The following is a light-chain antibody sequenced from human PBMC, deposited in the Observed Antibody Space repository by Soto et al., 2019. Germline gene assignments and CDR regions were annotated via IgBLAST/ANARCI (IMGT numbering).Light chain of an antibody. CDR2: DNN. V-gene: IGLV1-51*01. Sequence: QSVLTQPPSVSAAPGQKVTISCSGSNSNIGNNYVSWYQQLPGTAPKLLIYDNNKRPAGIPDRISGSKSGTSATLGITGLQTGDEADYHCGAWDSSLSAYVFGTGTKVTV. CDR3: GAWDSSLSAYV. J-gene: IGLJ1*01. CDR1: NSNIGNNY.